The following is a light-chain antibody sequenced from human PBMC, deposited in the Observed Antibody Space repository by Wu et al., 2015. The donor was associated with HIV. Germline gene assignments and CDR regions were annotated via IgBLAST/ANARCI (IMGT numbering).Light chain of an antibody. CDR2: EAS. Sequence: EVMLTQSPGTLSLSPGETATLSCRASQSVSSSFLAWYQQKPGQAPRLLIYEASNRAAGIPARFSGSGSGTDFSLTISSLEPEDIAVYYCQQRRNWPWTFGQGTKVDIK. CDR1: QSVSSSF. J-gene: IGKJ1*01. V-gene: IGKV3D-20*02. CDR3: QQRRNWPWT.